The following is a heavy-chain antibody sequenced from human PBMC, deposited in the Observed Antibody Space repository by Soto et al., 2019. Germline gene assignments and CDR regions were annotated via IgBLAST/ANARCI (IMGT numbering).Heavy chain of an antibody. CDR3: ARDSHAHFDY. CDR1: GGSISSGDYY. Sequence: PSETLSLTCTVSGGSISSGDYYWSWIRQPPGKGLEWIGYIYYSGSTYYNPSLKSRFTISKDNAKNSLYLQLNSLRAGDTAVYYCARDSHAHFDYWGQGTLVTVSS. V-gene: IGHV4-30-4*01. CDR2: IYYSGST. J-gene: IGHJ4*02.